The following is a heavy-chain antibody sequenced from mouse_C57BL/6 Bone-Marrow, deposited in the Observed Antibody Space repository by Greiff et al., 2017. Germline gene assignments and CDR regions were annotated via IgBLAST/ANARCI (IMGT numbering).Heavy chain of an antibody. CDR3: ARPKFITTVVATRNFDY. J-gene: IGHJ2*01. V-gene: IGHV1-64*01. CDR1: GYTFTSYW. Sequence: VQLQQPGAELVKPGASVKLSCKASGYTFTSYWMHWVKQRPGQGLEWIGMIHPNSGSTNYNEKFKSKATLTVDKSSSTAYMQLSSLTSEDSAVYYCARPKFITTVVATRNFDYWGQGTTLTVSS. D-gene: IGHD1-1*01. CDR2: IHPNSGST.